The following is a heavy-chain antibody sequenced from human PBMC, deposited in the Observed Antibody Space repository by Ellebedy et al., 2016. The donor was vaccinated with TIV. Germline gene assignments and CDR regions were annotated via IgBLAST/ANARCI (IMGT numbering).Heavy chain of an antibody. V-gene: IGHV1-69*01. CDR1: GFTFSSYA. CDR2: IIPIFGTA. CDR3: AREAIVATNFDY. J-gene: IGHJ4*02. D-gene: IGHD5-12*01. Sequence: GGSLRLXCAASGFTFSSYAMSWVRQAPGQGLEWMGGIIPIFGTANYAQKFQGRVTITADESTSTAYMELSSLRSEDTAVYYCAREAIVATNFDYWGQGTLVTVSS.